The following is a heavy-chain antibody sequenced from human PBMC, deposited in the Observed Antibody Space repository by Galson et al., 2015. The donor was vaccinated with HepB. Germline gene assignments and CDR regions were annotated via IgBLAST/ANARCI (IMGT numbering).Heavy chain of an antibody. CDR2: ISAYNGNT. CDR1: GYTFTSYG. D-gene: IGHD1-26*01. CDR3: ARVRGSGSYYVGGPNKAEFKIHLNY. Sequence: SVKVSCKASGYTFTSYGISWVRQAPGQGLEWMGWISAYNGNTNYAQKLQGRVTMTTDTSTSTAYMVLRSLRSDDTGVYYCARVRGSGSYYVGGPNKAEFKIHLNYWGQGTLVTVSS. V-gene: IGHV1-18*01. J-gene: IGHJ4*02.